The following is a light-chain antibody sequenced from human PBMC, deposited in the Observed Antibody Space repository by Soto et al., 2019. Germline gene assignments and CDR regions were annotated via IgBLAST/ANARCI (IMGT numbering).Light chain of an antibody. J-gene: IGKJ5*01. CDR1: QSFRGL. V-gene: IGKV3-11*01. Sequence: EVVFTQAPVTLSLSPVERATLSCRASQSFRGLLAWYQQKPGQAPRLLIYDAYNRATGIPPRFSGSGSGTAFTLTISSLEPEDSAVYYCQKRHMWPIKFGQGTRLEIK. CDR2: DAY. CDR3: QKRHMWPIK.